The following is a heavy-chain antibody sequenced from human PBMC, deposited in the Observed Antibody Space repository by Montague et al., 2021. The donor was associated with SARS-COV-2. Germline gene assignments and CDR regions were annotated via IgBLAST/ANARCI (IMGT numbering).Heavy chain of an antibody. CDR2: LYYSGST. D-gene: IGHD3-16*02. CDR3: ARDSGECSRTTCYRPYYGLAV. CDR1: DDSMGGYY. V-gene: IGHV4-59*01. Sequence: SETLSLTCNVSDDSMGGYYWSWIRQSPGKGLEWIGYLYYSGSTSINPSLRSRVTISADTSKNQVSLKMTSVTTADTAVYYCARDSGECSRTTCYRPYYGLAVWGQGTTVTVSS. J-gene: IGHJ6*02.